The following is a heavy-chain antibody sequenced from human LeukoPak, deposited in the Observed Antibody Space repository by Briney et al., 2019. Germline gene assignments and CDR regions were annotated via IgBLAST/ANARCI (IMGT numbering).Heavy chain of an antibody. D-gene: IGHD6-13*01. V-gene: IGHV3-74*01. J-gene: IGHJ1*01. CDR3: ASPYSSSWYFQH. CDR2: INSDGSST. Sequence: GGSLRLSCAASGFTFSSYWMHWVRQAPGKGLVWVSRINSDGSSTSYADSVKGRFTISRDNAKNTLYLQMNSLRAEDTAVYYCASPYSSSWYFQHWGQGTLVTVSS. CDR1: GFTFSSYW.